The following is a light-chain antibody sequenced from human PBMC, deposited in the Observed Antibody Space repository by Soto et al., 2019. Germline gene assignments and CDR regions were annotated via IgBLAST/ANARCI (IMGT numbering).Light chain of an antibody. J-gene: IGKJ1*01. V-gene: IGKV1-5*01. CDR3: QQYTNTNNPWM. CDR1: QTITPW. Sequence: DIRVTQSPPTLSASVGDRVTITCRASQTITPWMAWIHQKPGKAPKLLVYDASTLQSGVATRFSGSGSGTEFTLIISGLQPEDSATYYCQQYTNTNNPWMFGQGTKVEI. CDR2: DAS.